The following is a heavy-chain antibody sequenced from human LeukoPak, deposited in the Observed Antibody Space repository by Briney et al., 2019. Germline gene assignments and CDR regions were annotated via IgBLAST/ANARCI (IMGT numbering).Heavy chain of an antibody. CDR2: INPNSGGT. Sequence: ASVKVSCKASGYTFTGYYMHWVRQAPGQGLEWMGWINPNSGGTNYEQKFQGRVTMTRDTSISTAYMELSRLRSDDTAVYYCARDLSSSWYYFDYWGQGTLVTVSS. CDR1: GYTFTGYY. CDR3: ARDLSSSWYYFDY. J-gene: IGHJ4*02. D-gene: IGHD6-13*01. V-gene: IGHV1-2*02.